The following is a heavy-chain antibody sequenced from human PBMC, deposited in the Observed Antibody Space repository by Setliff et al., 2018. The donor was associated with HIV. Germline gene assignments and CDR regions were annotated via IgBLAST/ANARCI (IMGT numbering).Heavy chain of an antibody. V-gene: IGHV4-59*08. D-gene: IGHD5-12*01. CDR3: ARQVSIPGVAITPVDY. CDR2: VLYTGFA. Sequence: SETLSLTCTVSGDSIRGYYWSWIRQPPGKGLEWMGYVLYTGFAAYNPSLKSRLTISVDTSKGQFSLRLTSVTAADTAIYYCARQVSIPGVAITPVDYWGQGALVTVSS. J-gene: IGHJ4*02. CDR1: GDSIRGYY.